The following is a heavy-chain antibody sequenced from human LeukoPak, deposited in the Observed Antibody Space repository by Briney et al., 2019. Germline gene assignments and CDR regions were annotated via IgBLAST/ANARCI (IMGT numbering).Heavy chain of an antibody. CDR1: GFTFSSYS. V-gene: IGHV3-23*01. CDR3: ARDRTGTTGLFDY. CDR2: ISGSGDTT. J-gene: IGHJ4*02. Sequence: PGGSLRLSCTASGFTFSSYSMSWVRQGPGAGLEWVSAISGSGDTTFYADSVKGRFTISRDNSKNTLYLQMNSLRAEDTAVYYCARDRTGTTGLFDYWGQGTLVTVSS. D-gene: IGHD1-7*01.